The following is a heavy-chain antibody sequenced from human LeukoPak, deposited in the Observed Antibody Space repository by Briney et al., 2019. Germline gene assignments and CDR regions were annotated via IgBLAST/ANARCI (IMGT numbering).Heavy chain of an antibody. CDR2: VSPGDSDT. Sequence: GESLKISCKASGYRFTSYWIGWVRQMPGKGLEWMEFVSPGDSDTRYSPSFQGQVTISADKSISTAYLQWSSLEASDTAMYYCARHLDDSSGYYYRTMYYFDYWGQGTLVTVSS. D-gene: IGHD3-22*01. V-gene: IGHV5-51*01. CDR1: GYRFTSYW. J-gene: IGHJ4*02. CDR3: ARHLDDSSGYYYRTMYYFDY.